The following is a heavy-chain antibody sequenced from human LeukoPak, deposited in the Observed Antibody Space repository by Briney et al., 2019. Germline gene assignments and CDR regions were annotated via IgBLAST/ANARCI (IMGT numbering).Heavy chain of an antibody. Sequence: PGGSLRLSCAASGFTFRSYVMHWVRQAPGKGLGCVPIMSYDGRNKYHADSVKGRFTMDLQMNSLRAEDTAVFDCAKDMGIAAAGDYWGQGTLVTVSS. J-gene: IGHJ4*02. CDR3: AKDMGIAAAGDY. V-gene: IGHV3-30*18. D-gene: IGHD6-13*01. CDR2: MSYDGRNK. CDR1: GFTFRSYV.